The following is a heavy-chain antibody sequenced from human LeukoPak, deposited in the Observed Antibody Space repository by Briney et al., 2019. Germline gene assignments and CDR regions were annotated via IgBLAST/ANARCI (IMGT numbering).Heavy chain of an antibody. CDR3: AREKAAGTSRLSDY. CDR1: GGSISSGDYY. Sequence: QPSQTLSLTCTVSGGSISSGDYYWSWIRQPPGKGLEWIGYIYYSGSTYYNPSLKSRVTISVDTSKNQFSLKLSSVTAADTAVYYCAREKAAGTSRLSDYWGQGTLVTVSS. J-gene: IGHJ4*02. D-gene: IGHD6-13*01. V-gene: IGHV4-30-4*01. CDR2: IYYSGST.